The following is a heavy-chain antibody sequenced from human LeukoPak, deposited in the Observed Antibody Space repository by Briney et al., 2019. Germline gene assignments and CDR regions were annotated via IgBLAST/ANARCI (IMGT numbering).Heavy chain of an antibody. CDR2: IKSDGST. V-gene: IGHV3-74*01. CDR3: ARAPSEIGGYYPEYFRH. Sequence: GGSLRLSCAASGFTFSTYWMHWVRQAPGKGLVWVSRIKSDGSTNYADSVKGRFSISRDNANNTLSLQMNSLRPEDTGVYYCARAPSEIGGYYPEYFRHWGQGTLVTVSS. J-gene: IGHJ1*01. CDR1: GFTFSTYW. D-gene: IGHD3-22*01.